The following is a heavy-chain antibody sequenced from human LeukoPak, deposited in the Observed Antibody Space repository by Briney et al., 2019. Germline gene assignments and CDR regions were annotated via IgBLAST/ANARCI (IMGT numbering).Heavy chain of an antibody. D-gene: IGHD3-16*01. V-gene: IGHV3-30-3*01. Sequence: PGRSLRLSCAASGFTFSSYAMHWVRQAPGKGLEWVAVISYDGSNKYYADSVKGRFTISRDNSKNTLYLQMNSLRAEDTAVYYCARDGIMITFGGPIGGYFDLWGRGTLVTVSS. CDR3: ARDGIMITFGGPIGGYFDL. CDR1: GFTFSSYA. CDR2: ISYDGSNK. J-gene: IGHJ2*01.